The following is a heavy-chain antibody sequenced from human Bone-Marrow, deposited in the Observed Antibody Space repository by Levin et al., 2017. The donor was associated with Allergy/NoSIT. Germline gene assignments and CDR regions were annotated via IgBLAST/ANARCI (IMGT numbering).Heavy chain of an antibody. D-gene: IGHD3-22*01. J-gene: IGHJ3*02. CDR1: GFTFSSYG. CDR3: AKDLLFLGHDSSGYRADDAFDI. Sequence: RSGGSLRLSCAASGFTFSSYGMHWVRQAPGKGLEWVAVISYDGSNKYYADSVKGRFTISRDNSKNTLYLQMNSLRAEDTAVYYCAKDLLFLGHDSSGYRADDAFDIWGQGTMVTVSS. V-gene: IGHV3-30*18. CDR2: ISYDGSNK.